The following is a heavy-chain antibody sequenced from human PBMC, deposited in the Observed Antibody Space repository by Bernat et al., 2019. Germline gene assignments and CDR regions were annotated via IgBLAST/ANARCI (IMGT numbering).Heavy chain of an antibody. J-gene: IGHJ3*02. D-gene: IGHD6-13*01. V-gene: IGHV3-33*01. Sequence: QVQLVESGGGVVQPGRSLRLSCAASGFTFSSYGMHWVRQAPGKGLEWVAVIWSDGSNKYYADSVKGRFTISRDNSKNTLYLQMNSLRAEDTAVYYCARSGGPRSSTDAFDIWGQGTMVTVSS. CDR2: IWSDGSNK. CDR1: GFTFSSYG. CDR3: ARSGGPRSSTDAFDI.